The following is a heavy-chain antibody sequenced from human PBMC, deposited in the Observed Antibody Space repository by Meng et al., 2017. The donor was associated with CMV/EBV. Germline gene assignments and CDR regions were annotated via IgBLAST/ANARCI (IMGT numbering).Heavy chain of an antibody. Sequence: GESLKISCAASGFTFSSYEMNWVRQAPGKGLEWDSYISSSGSTIYYADSVKGRFTISRDNAKNSLYLQMNSLRAEDTAVYYCARQLPKSYYYDSSGYSYWGQGTLVTVSS. D-gene: IGHD3-22*01. CDR2: ISSSGSTI. J-gene: IGHJ4*02. V-gene: IGHV3-48*03. CDR3: ARQLPKSYYYDSSGYSY. CDR1: GFTFSSYE.